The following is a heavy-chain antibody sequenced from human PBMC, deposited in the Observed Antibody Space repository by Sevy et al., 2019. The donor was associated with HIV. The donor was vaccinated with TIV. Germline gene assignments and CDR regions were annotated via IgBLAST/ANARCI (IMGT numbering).Heavy chain of an antibody. J-gene: IGHJ4*02. CDR2: FDPEDDET. CDR1: GYTLTEFA. CDR3: ATTKDYYERSAYPVDY. D-gene: IGHD3-22*01. V-gene: IGHV1-24*01. Sequence: SSVKVSCRVSGYTLTEFAMHWVRQAPGKGLEWMGTFDPEDDETMYAQKFQGRVTLTEDTSIDTAYMELSSLRSEDTAVYYCATTKDYYERSAYPVDYWGQGTLVTVSS.